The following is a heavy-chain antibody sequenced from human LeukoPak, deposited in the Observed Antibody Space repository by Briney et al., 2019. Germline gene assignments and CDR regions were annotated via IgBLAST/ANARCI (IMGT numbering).Heavy chain of an antibody. D-gene: IGHD2-15*01. J-gene: IGHJ4*02. V-gene: IGHV4-30-4*08. Sequence: PSQTLSLTCTVSGGSISSGDYYWSWIRQPQGKGLEWIEYIYYSGSTYYNPSLKSRVTISFDTSKNQFSLKLTSVTAADTAVYYCARDGGYCSGGSCTASLLNYWGQGTLVTVSS. CDR3: ARDGGYCSGGSCTASLLNY. CDR1: GGSISSGDYY. CDR2: IYYSGST.